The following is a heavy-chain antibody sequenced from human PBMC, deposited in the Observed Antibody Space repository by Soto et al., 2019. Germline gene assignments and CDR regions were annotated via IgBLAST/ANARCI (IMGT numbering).Heavy chain of an antibody. Sequence: PSETLSLTCNVSGGSIGSRSYYWGWMRQPPGKGLEWIGSVYYSGSTLYNASHRMRGSLSVDPPKNQFSLKRNSVPAAETAVKYSARHFLYFDCFPQYLDSWAQGTLVPVSS. CDR3: ARHFLYFDCFPQYLDS. V-gene: IGHV4-39*01. CDR1: GGSIGSRSYY. CDR2: VYYSGST. D-gene: IGHD3-9*01. J-gene: IGHJ4*02.